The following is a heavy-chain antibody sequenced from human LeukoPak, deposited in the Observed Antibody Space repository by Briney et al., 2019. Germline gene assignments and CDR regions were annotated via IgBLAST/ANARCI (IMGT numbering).Heavy chain of an antibody. Sequence: SETLSLTCTVSGGSISSYYWSWIRQPAGKGLEWIGRIYTSGSTNYNPSLKSRVTISVDKSKNQFPLKLSSVTAPDTALYYCARASSTVTTYIDYWGQGTLVTVSS. CDR3: ARASSTVTTYIDY. J-gene: IGHJ4*02. CDR2: IYTSGST. CDR1: GGSISSYY. V-gene: IGHV4-4*07. D-gene: IGHD4-17*01.